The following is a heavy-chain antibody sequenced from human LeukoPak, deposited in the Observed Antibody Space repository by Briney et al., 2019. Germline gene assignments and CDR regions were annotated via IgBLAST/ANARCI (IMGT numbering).Heavy chain of an antibody. D-gene: IGHD4-23*01. CDR3: AKLLRDVTIYDF. Sequence: PGGSLRLSCAASGFTFSSYGMHRVRQAPGKGLEWVASINQDQSAKFYVDSVRGRFTISRDNAQNSLFLQMNSLRAEDTAFYYCAKLLRDVTIYDFWGQGALVTVSS. J-gene: IGHJ4*01. CDR1: GFTFSSYG. CDR2: INQDQSAK. V-gene: IGHV3-7*01.